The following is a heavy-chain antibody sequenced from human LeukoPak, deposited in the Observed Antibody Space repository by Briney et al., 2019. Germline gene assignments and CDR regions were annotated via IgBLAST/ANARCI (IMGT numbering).Heavy chain of an antibody. V-gene: IGHV1-69*04. Sequence: SVKVSCKASGGTFSSYAISWVRQAPGQGLEWMGRIIPILGIANYAQKFQGRLTITADKSTSTAYMELSSLRSEYTAVYYCARGDYGDFRYDWFDPWGQGTLVTVSS. CDR3: ARGDYGDFRYDWFDP. D-gene: IGHD4-17*01. CDR1: GGTFSSYA. J-gene: IGHJ5*02. CDR2: IIPILGIA.